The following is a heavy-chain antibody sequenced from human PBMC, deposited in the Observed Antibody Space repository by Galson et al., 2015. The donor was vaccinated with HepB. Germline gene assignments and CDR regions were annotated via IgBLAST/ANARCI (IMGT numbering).Heavy chain of an antibody. Sequence: SLRLSCAASGFTFSSYSMNWVRQAPGKGLEWVSSISSSSSYIYYADSVKGRFTISRDNAKNSLYQQMNSLRAEDTAVYYCARGADLLLWFGELPGNYYYYGMDVWGQGTTVTVSS. V-gene: IGHV3-21*01. CDR3: ARGADLLLWFGELPGNYYYYGMDV. J-gene: IGHJ6*02. CDR1: GFTFSSYS. CDR2: ISSSSSYI. D-gene: IGHD3-10*01.